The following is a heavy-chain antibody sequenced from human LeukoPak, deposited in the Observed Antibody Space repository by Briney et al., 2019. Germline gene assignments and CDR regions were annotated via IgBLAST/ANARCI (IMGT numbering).Heavy chain of an antibody. V-gene: IGHV3-20*04. J-gene: IGHJ4*02. CDR2: INWNGGST. CDR3: ARDPYYGSGSHPRFGY. Sequence: PGGSLRLSCAASGFTFSSYAMAWVRQAPGKGLEWVSGINWNGGSTGYADSVKGRFTISRDNAKNSLYLQMNSLRVEDTALYYCARDPYYGSGSHPRFGYWGQGTLVTVSS. D-gene: IGHD3-10*01. CDR1: GFTFSSYA.